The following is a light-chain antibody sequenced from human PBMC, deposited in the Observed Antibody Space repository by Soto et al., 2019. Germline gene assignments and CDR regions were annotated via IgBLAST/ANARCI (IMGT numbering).Light chain of an antibody. V-gene: IGKV1-5*03. CDR1: ESISSW. CDR2: KAS. J-gene: IGKJ4*01. Sequence: DIQMTQSPSTLSASVGDRVTITCRASESISSWLAWYQQKPGKAHKLLIYKASILESGVPSRFSGSGSGTEFTLTISSLQPDDFARYYCQQYNSYSLTFGGGTKVEIK. CDR3: QQYNSYSLT.